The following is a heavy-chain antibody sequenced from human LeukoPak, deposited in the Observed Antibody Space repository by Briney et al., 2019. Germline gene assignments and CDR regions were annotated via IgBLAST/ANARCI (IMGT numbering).Heavy chain of an antibody. CDR2: IYYSGST. J-gene: IGHJ6*03. D-gene: IGHD6-6*01. CDR1: GGSISSYY. V-gene: IGHV4-59*01. CDR3: ARVEYSSSLYYYYYMDV. Sequence: SETLSLTCTVSGGSISSYYWSWIRQPPGKGLEWIGYIYYSGSTNYNPSLKSRVTISVDTSKNQFSLKLSSVTAADMAVYYCARVEYSSSLYYYYYMDVWGKGTTVTVSS.